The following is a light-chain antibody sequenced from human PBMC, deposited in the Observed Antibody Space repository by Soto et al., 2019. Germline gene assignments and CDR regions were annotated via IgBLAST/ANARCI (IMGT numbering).Light chain of an antibody. J-gene: IGKJ4*01. CDR3: RQYHNLPLT. Sequence: DIQMTQSPSSLSASVGDRVTITCQESQDISNYLNWYQQKPWKAPKLLIYDASNLETGVPSRFSGSGSGTDFTFTISNLQPEDVATYYCRQYHNLPLTFGGGTKVEIK. CDR1: QDISNY. V-gene: IGKV1-33*01. CDR2: DAS.